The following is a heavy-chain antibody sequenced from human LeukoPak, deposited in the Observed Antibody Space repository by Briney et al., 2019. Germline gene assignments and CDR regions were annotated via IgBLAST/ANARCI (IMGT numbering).Heavy chain of an antibody. CDR1: GFTFSSYA. CDR3: AATTVTGDPGY. J-gene: IGHJ4*02. V-gene: IGHV3-23*01. Sequence: PGGSLRLSCAASGFTFSSYAMSWVRQAPGKGLEWVSAISGSGGTPYYADSVKGRFAISRDNSKNTLYLQLTSLRAADTAVYSCAATTVTGDPGYWGQGTLVTVSS. D-gene: IGHD4-17*01. CDR2: ISGSGGTP.